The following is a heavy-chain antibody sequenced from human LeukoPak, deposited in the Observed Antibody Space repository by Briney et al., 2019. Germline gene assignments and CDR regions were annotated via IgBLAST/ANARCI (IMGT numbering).Heavy chain of an antibody. CDR2: INHSGST. Sequence: PSETLSLTCAVYGGSFSGYYWSWIRQPPGKGLEWIGKINHSGSTNYNPSLKSRVTISVDTSKNQFSLKLSSVTAADTAVYYCARLRGVTNIYYYYMDVWGKGTTVTVSS. D-gene: IGHD3-10*01. CDR1: GGSFSGYY. CDR3: ARLRGVTNIYYYYMDV. V-gene: IGHV4-34*01. J-gene: IGHJ6*03.